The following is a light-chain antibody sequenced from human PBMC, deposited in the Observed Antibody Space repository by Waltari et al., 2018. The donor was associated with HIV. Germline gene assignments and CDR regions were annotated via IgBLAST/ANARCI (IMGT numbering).Light chain of an antibody. CDR2: LAS. CDR1: QSVLYSSNNKNY. CDR3: QQYYSTPRT. V-gene: IGKV4-1*01. J-gene: IGKJ1*01. Sequence: DIVMTQSPDSLAVSLGERATINCKSSQSVLYSSNNKNYLAWYQQKPGQPPKLLIYLASTREAGVPDRFSGSGSGTDFTLTISNLQAEDVAVYYCQQYYSTPRTFGQGTKVEIK.